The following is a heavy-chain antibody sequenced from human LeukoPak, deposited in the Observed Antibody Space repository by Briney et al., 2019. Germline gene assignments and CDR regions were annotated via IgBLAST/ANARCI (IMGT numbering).Heavy chain of an antibody. CDR2: ISDDGSNK. J-gene: IGHJ4*02. Sequence: PGGSLRLSCAASGFTFSSYAMHWVRQAPGKGLEWVAVISDDGSNKHYADSAKGRFTISRDSSKNTLYLQMISLRAEDTALYYCARDRHSGSFYGYFDYWGQGTLVTVSS. V-gene: IGHV3-30-3*01. D-gene: IGHD1-26*01. CDR1: GFTFSSYA. CDR3: ARDRHSGSFYGYFDY.